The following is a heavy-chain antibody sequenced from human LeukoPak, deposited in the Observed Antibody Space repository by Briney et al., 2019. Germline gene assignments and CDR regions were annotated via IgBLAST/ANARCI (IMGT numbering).Heavy chain of an antibody. D-gene: IGHD3-16*01. J-gene: IGHJ3*02. V-gene: IGHV1-46*01. CDR2: INPSGGST. Sequence: ASVKVSCKASGYTFTSYYMHWVRQAPGQGLEWMGIINPSGGSTSYAQKFQGRVTITADESTSTAYMELSSLRSEDTAVYYCARGIGGTSDAFDIWGQGTMVTVSS. CDR3: ARGIGGTSDAFDI. CDR1: GYTFTSYY.